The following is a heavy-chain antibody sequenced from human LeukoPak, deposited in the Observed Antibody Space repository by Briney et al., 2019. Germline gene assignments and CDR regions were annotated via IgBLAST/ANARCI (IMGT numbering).Heavy chain of an antibody. CDR1: GGSFSTYY. CDR2: LYYTGST. CDR3: AGGPTSSFDY. D-gene: IGHD2-2*01. V-gene: IGHV4-59*08. Sequence: SETLSLTCAVYGGSFSTYYWSWIRQPPGKGLEWIGYLYYTGSTNYNPSLKSRVTISVDRSKKQFSLKVSSVTAADTAVYYCAGGPTSSFDYWGQGTLVTVSS. J-gene: IGHJ4*02.